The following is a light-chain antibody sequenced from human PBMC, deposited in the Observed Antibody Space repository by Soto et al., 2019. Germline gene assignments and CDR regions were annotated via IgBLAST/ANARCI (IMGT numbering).Light chain of an antibody. CDR3: QLYGQSFRYT. J-gene: IGKJ2*01. V-gene: IGKV3-20*01. CDR2: GAS. CDR1: QSVNSNY. Sequence: EIVLTPSPGTLSLSPGERATLSCRASQSVNSNYLAWYQQKPGRAPRVLIYGASRRATGIPDRFSGSGSGTDFTLTITRLEPEDFAVYHWQLYGQSFRYTFGQGTKVEIK.